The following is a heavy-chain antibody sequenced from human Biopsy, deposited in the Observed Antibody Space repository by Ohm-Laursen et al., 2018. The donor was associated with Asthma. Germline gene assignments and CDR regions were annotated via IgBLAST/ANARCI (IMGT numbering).Heavy chain of an antibody. J-gene: IGHJ6*02. CDR3: TRSIPVPGGGPGDYYGMDV. Sequence: SLRLSCSASGFTFSTSWMTWVRQAPGKGLEWVANIKEDGSEKNYVDSVKGRFTISRDNSKNTLFLQMNTLRGDDTGVYYCTRSIPVPGGGPGDYYGMDVWGQGTTVIVSS. D-gene: IGHD2-8*02. V-gene: IGHV3-7*05. CDR1: GFTFSTSW. CDR2: IKEDGSEK.